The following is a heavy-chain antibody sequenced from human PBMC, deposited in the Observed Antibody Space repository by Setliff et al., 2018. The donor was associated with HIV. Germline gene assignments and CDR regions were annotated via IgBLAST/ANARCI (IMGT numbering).Heavy chain of an antibody. D-gene: IGHD3-10*01. CDR2: IYSSGST. V-gene: IGHV4-59*11. CDR3: ARDRHSSGLGSYGP. CDR1: GGSISGHY. J-gene: IGHJ5*02. Sequence: SETLSLTCTVSGGSISGHYWSWIRQPPGRGLEWIGYIYSSGSTNFNPPLQSRVTISVDTSKNQFSLKLTSVTAADTAVYYCARDRHSSGLGSYGPWGPGTLVTVSS.